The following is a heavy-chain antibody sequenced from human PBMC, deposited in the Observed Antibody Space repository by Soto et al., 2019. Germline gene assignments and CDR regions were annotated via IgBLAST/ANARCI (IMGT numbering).Heavy chain of an antibody. J-gene: IGHJ6*02. Sequence: ASVKVSCKASGYTLTGYYMHWVRQAPGQGLEWMGWINPNSGGTNYAQKFQGWATMTRDTSISTAYMELSRLRSDDTAVYYCARDLITMVRGDYYYYGMDVWGQGTTVTVSS. V-gene: IGHV1-2*04. CDR3: ARDLITMVRGDYYYYGMDV. CDR1: GYTLTGYY. D-gene: IGHD3-10*01. CDR2: INPNSGGT.